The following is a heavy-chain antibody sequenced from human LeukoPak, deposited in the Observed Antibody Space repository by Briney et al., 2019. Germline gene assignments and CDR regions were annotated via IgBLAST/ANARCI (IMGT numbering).Heavy chain of an antibody. CDR3: AKDRSTGWYAGFDF. D-gene: IGHD6-19*01. CDR2: ISYDGIYK. Sequence: GGSLRLSCAASGFTFSSYGMHWVRQAPGKGLEWVAYISYDGIYKNYTDSVKGRFTIARDNSKTTLYLQMISLRPEDSAVYFCAKDRSTGWYAGFDFWGQGTLVTVSS. V-gene: IGHV3-30*18. J-gene: IGHJ5*01. CDR1: GFTFSSYG.